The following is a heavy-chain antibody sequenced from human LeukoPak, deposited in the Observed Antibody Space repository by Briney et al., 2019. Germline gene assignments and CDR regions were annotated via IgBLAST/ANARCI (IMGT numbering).Heavy chain of an antibody. Sequence: PSETLSLTCTVSGGSISSYYWSWIRQPPGKGLEWIGYIYYSGSTNYNPSLKSRVTISVDTSKNQFSLKLSSVTAADTAVYYCASSPPGIAARRWGQGTLVTVSS. V-gene: IGHV4-59*08. CDR2: IYYSGST. D-gene: IGHD6-6*01. CDR3: ASSPPGIAARR. CDR1: GGSISSYY. J-gene: IGHJ4*02.